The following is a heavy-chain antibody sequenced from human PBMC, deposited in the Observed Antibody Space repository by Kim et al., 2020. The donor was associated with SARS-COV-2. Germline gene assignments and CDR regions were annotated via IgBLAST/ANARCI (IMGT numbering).Heavy chain of an antibody. Sequence: TPSLKSRVIISSDTSKNQFSLNCRSVTAADTAVYYCARSYSGTYFAAFDIWGPGTMATVSS. J-gene: IGHJ3*02. D-gene: IGHD1-26*01. V-gene: IGHV4-4*08. CDR3: ARSYSGTYFAAFDI.